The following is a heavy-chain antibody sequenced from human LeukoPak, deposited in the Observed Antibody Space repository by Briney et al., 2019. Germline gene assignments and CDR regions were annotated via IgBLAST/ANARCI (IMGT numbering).Heavy chain of an antibody. CDR2: INPNSGGS. J-gene: IGHJ6*02. D-gene: IGHD6-13*01. CDR3: ATYGRGSSWNGMDV. CDR1: GYTFTGYY. V-gene: IGHV1-2*02. Sequence: ASVKVSCKASGYTFTGYYIHWVRQAPGQGLEWMGWINPNSGGSNYAQKFQGRVTMTRDTSTSTVYMELSSLRSEDTAVYYCATYGRGSSWNGMDVWGQGTTVTVSS.